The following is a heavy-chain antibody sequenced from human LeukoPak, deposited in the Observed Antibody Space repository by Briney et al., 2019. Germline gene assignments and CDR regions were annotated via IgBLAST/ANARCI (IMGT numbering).Heavy chain of an antibody. CDR1: GGSISSYY. D-gene: IGHD3-22*01. J-gene: IGHJ3*02. Sequence: PSETLSLTCTVSGGSISSYYWSWIRQPPGKGLEWIGYIYYSGSTNYNPSLKSRISISVDTSKNQFSLKLSSVTAADTAVYFCARGPYSYDSSGAFDIWGQGTMVTVSS. CDR3: ARGPYSYDSSGAFDI. V-gene: IGHV4-59*08. CDR2: IYYSGST.